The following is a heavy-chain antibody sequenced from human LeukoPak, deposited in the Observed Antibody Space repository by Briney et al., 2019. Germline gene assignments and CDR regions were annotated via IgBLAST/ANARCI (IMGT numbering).Heavy chain of an antibody. V-gene: IGHV4-59*08. D-gene: IGHD3-10*01. CDR2: IYYSGST. CDR3: ARSYYYGSGSYYNPYWYFDL. CDR1: GGSISSNY. J-gene: IGHJ2*01. Sequence: SETLSLTCTVSGGSISSNYWSWIRQPPGKGLEWIGYIYYSGSTNYNPSLKSRVTISVDTSKNQFSLKLSSVTAADTAVYYCARSYYYGSGSYYNPYWYFDLWGRGTLVTVSS.